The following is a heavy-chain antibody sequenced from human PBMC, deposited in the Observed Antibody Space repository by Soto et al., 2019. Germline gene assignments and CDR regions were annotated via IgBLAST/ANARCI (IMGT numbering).Heavy chain of an antibody. CDR3: AREGRGKKAGYNGLVSLGY. J-gene: IGHJ4*02. CDR2: IIPIFNST. V-gene: IGHV1-69*06. CDR1: GSRFSNYV. Sequence: QVQLVQSGAEVKTPGSSLKVSCKVSGSRFSNYVISWVRQAPGHGLEWLGRIIPIFNSTKYAQSFQGRVTITADKSTSTASLELSSLRSDDTAVYYWAREGRGKKAGYNGLVSLGYWGQGTLGTVSS. D-gene: IGHD2-2*02.